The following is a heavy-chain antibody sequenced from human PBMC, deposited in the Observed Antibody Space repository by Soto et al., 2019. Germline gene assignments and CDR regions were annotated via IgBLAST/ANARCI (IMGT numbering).Heavy chain of an antibody. Sequence: EVQLLESGGGLIQPGGSLRLSCAASGFTFRSYAMSWVRQAPGKGLEWVSVVSGSGTNTFYADSVTGRFTLSRDNSKNTLHLQMNSLRAEDTAVYYWAKLTTVTTLISDFDYWGQGARVTVSS. CDR3: AKLTTVTTLISDFDY. CDR2: VSGSGTNT. J-gene: IGHJ4*02. D-gene: IGHD4-4*01. CDR1: GFTFRSYA. V-gene: IGHV3-23*01.